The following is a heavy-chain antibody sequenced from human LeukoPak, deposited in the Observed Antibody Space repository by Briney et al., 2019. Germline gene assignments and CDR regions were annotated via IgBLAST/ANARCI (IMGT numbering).Heavy chain of an antibody. CDR1: GGSFSGYY. Sequence: ASETLSLTCAVYGGSFSGYYWSWIRQPPGKGLEWIGEINHSGSTNYNPSLKSRVTISVDTSKNQFSLKLSSVTAADTAVYYCARSSPPYYYDSSGYYYKNWFDPWGQGTLVTVSS. J-gene: IGHJ5*02. D-gene: IGHD3-22*01. CDR3: ARSSPPYYYDSSGYYYKNWFDP. CDR2: INHSGST. V-gene: IGHV4-34*01.